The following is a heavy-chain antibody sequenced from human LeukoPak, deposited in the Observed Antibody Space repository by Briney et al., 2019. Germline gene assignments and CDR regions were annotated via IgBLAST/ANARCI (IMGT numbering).Heavy chain of an antibody. CDR3: ARDKLRPEYDYVWGSYRWIDH. V-gene: IGHV3-21*01. Sequence: GGSLRLSCAASGFTFSSYSMNWVRQAPGKGLEWVSSISSSSSYIYYADSVKGRFTISRDNAKNSLYLQMNSLRAEDTAVYYCARDKLRPEYDYVWGSYRWIDHWGQGTLVTVSS. CDR1: GFTFSSYS. D-gene: IGHD3-16*02. CDR2: ISSSSSYI. J-gene: IGHJ4*02.